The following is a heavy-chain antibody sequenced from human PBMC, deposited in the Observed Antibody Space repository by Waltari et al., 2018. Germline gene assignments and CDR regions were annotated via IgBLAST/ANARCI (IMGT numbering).Heavy chain of an antibody. CDR3: ARLMTTVTRDFDY. CDR2: IIPIFGTA. CDR1: GGTFSSYA. Sequence: QVQLVQSGAEVKKPGSSVKVSCKASGGTFSSYAISWVRQAPGQGLEWMGGIIPIFGTANDAQKFQGRVTITTDESTSTAYMELSSLRSEDTAVYYCARLMTTVTRDFDYWGQGTLVTVSS. V-gene: IGHV1-69*05. J-gene: IGHJ4*02. D-gene: IGHD4-17*01.